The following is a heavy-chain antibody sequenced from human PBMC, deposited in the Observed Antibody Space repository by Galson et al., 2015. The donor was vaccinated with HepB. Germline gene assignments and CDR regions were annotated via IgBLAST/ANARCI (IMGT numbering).Heavy chain of an antibody. V-gene: IGHV3-23*01. CDR1: GFTFHSYA. Sequence: SLRLSCAASGFTFHSYAMSWVRQAPGKGLEWVSAISGSGGSTYYADSVKGRFTISRDNSKNTLYLQMNSLRAEDTAVYYCARGVVTLEYYFDYWGQGTLVTVSS. CDR2: ISGSGGST. CDR3: ARGVVTLEYYFDY. J-gene: IGHJ4*02. D-gene: IGHD4-23*01.